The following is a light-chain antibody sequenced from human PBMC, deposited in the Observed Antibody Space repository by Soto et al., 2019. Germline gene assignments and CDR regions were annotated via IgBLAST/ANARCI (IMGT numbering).Light chain of an antibody. CDR1: QSLVYSDGNTY. V-gene: IGKV2-30*01. J-gene: IGKJ1*01. CDR2: DVS. CDR3: MQGTHWPWT. Sequence: DVDMTQSPLSLPVTLGQPASISCRTSQSLVYSDGNTYLSWFQQRPGQSPRRLIYDVSNRETGVPDRFSGSGSGADFTLKISRVEAEDVGVYYCMQGTHWPWTFGEGTKVEIK.